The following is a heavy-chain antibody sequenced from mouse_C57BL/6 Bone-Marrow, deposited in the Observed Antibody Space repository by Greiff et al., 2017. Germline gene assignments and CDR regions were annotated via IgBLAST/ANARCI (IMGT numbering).Heavy chain of an antibody. J-gene: IGHJ1*03. Sequence: QVQLKQSGPELVKPGASVKISCKASGYAFSSSWMNWVKQRPGKGLEWIGRIYPGDGDTNYNGKFKGKATLTADKSSSTAYMQLSSLTSEDSAVYCGARSPYTTVIPYWYFDVWGTGTTVTVSS. CDR1: GYAFSSSW. CDR3: ARSPYTTVIPYWYFDV. D-gene: IGHD1-1*01. CDR2: IYPGDGDT. V-gene: IGHV1-82*01.